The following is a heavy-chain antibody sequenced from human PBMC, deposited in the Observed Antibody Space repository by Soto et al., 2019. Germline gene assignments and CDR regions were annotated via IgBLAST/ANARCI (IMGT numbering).Heavy chain of an antibody. CDR1: GFTFSSYA. D-gene: IGHD3-16*01. V-gene: IGHV3-30-3*01. J-gene: IGHJ4*02. CDR3: ARDLGGAIDY. CDR2: VSYDGSNK. Sequence: QVQLVESGGGVVQPGRSLRLSCAASGFTFSSYAMHWVRQAPGKGLDWVAVVSYDGSNKYYADSVKGRFTFSRDNSKNTLYLQMNSLRPEETALYYCARDLGGAIDYWGQGTLVTVSS.